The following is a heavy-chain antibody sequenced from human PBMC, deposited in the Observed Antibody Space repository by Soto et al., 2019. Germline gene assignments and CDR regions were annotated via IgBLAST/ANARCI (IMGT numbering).Heavy chain of an antibody. V-gene: IGHV3-23*01. CDR1: GFTFSSYA. CDR3: AKDSSGWYRPLDAFDI. Sequence: GGSLRLSCAASGFTFSSYAMSWVRQAPGKGPEWVSAISGSGGSTYYADSVKGRFTISRDNSKNTLYLQMNSLRAEDTAVFYCAKDSSGWYRPLDAFDIWGQGTMVTVSS. D-gene: IGHD6-19*01. CDR2: ISGSGGST. J-gene: IGHJ3*02.